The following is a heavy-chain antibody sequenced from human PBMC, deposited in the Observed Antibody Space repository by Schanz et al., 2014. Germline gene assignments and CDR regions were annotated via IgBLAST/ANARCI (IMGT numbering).Heavy chain of an antibody. Sequence: QVQLVQSGAEVKKPGASVKVSCKASGYTFTSYGINWVRQAPGQGLEWMGWISAYNGNTNYAQKVQGRVTMTTDTSTGTAYMELRSLRSDDTAVYYCAREVGLYDRGWFDPWGQGTLVTVSS. V-gene: IGHV1-18*01. CDR1: GYTFTSYG. CDR2: ISAYNGNT. D-gene: IGHD3-22*01. CDR3: AREVGLYDRGWFDP. J-gene: IGHJ5*02.